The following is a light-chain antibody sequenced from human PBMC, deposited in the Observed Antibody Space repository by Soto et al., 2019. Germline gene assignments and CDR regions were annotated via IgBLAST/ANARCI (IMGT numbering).Light chain of an antibody. V-gene: IGKV3-20*01. CDR3: QNYGSSPRFT. Sequence: EIVLTQSPGTLSLSPGERATLSCRPNGYVRTTSLAWYQQKPGQSPRVLIYGASKRATGIADRFSGSGSGTDFTLTISRLEPEDFAIYYCQNYGSSPRFTFGPGTKVESK. CDR1: GYVRTTS. CDR2: GAS. J-gene: IGKJ3*01.